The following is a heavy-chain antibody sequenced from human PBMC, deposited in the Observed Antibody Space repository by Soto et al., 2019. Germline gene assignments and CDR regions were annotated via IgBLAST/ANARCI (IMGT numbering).Heavy chain of an antibody. J-gene: IGHJ4*02. CDR1: DASIRGYY. Sequence: SETLSLTCTVSDASIRGYYWSWIRQPPGKGLEWIGYFHYSGISNYNSSLKSRVTMSLDTSKNQFSLKLGAVTAADTAIYYCARGASNWQYFDYWGQGALVTVSS. V-gene: IGHV4-59*01. D-gene: IGHD4-4*01. CDR2: FHYSGIS. CDR3: ARGASNWQYFDY.